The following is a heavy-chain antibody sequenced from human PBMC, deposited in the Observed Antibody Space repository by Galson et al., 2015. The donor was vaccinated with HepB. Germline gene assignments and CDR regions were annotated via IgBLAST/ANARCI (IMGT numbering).Heavy chain of an antibody. J-gene: IGHJ4*02. CDR3: ARVEQQLVRGADY. CDR1: GFTFSSYS. D-gene: IGHD6-13*01. CDR2: ISSSSSYI. V-gene: IGHV3-21*01. Sequence: GFTFSSYSMNWVRQAPGKGLEWVSSISSSSSYIYYADSVKGRFTISRDNAKNSLYLQMNSLRAEDTAVYYCARVEQQLVRGADYWGQGTLVTVSS.